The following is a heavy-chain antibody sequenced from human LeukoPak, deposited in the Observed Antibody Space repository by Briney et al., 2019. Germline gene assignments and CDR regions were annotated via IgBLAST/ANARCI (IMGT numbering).Heavy chain of an antibody. J-gene: IGHJ4*02. D-gene: IGHD1-26*01. CDR2: FDPEDGKT. V-gene: IGHV1-24*01. CDR1: GHSLTELS. CDR3: ARDLGGIVGATMN. Sequence: ASAKVSCKVSGHSLTELSMHWVRQAPGKGLEWMGGFDPEDGKTIYAQKFQGRVTITADKSTSTAYMELSSLRSEDTAVYYCARDLGGIVGATMNWGQGTLVTVSS.